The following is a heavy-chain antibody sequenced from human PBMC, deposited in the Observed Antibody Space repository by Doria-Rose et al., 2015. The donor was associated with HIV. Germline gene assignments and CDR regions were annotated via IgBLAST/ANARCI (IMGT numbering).Heavy chain of an antibody. Sequence: VQLQESGPGLVKPAETLSLTCTVSGGSISSYYWNWIRQPPGKGLEWIGYIYSRGSPPHNPPLKSRVPISIAPSKTHFPLKLSSVTAADTAVYYCARFRPSRGIYYSLDVWGKGTTVTVSS. CDR1: GGSISSYY. CDR2: IYSRGSP. CDR3: ARFRPSRGIYYSLDV. J-gene: IGHJ6*03. V-gene: IGHV4-4*09. D-gene: IGHD3-10*01.